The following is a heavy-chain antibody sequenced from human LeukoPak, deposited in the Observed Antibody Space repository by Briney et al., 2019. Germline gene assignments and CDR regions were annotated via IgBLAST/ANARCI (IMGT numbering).Heavy chain of an antibody. J-gene: IGHJ4*02. CDR2: IYSGGST. Sequence: GGSLRLSCAASGFTFSFYWIHWVRQAPGKGLEWVSVIYSGGSTYYADSVKGRFTISRDNSKNTLYLQMNSLRVEDTAVYYCARDFPGIAVAGTRPLDYWGQGTLVTVSS. CDR1: GFTFSFYW. V-gene: IGHV3-53*01. CDR3: ARDFPGIAVAGTRPLDY. D-gene: IGHD6-19*01.